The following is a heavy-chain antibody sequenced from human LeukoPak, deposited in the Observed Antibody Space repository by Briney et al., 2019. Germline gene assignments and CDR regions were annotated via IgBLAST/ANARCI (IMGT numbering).Heavy chain of an antibody. CDR2: ISSSSNHI. Sequence: GGSLRLSCAASEFTFSNYNMNWVRQAPGKGLEWVSSISSSSNHIYYADSVKGRFTISRDNAKKSLYLQMNSLRAEDTAVYYCAREWTAQIGMTGPFDFWGQGTLVTVSS. CDR3: AREWTAQIGMTGPFDF. CDR1: EFTFSNYN. V-gene: IGHV3-21*01. J-gene: IGHJ4*02. D-gene: IGHD3-9*01.